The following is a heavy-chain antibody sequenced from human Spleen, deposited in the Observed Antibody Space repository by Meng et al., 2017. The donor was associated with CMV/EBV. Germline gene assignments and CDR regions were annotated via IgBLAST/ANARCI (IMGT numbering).Heavy chain of an antibody. CDR3: AKDIGTSRFGGVIVAFDI. CDR1: FSSYA. J-gene: IGHJ3*02. V-gene: IGHV3-23*01. CDR2: ISGGGGST. D-gene: IGHD3-16*02. Sequence: FSSYAMSWVRQAPGKGLEWVAGISGGGGSTYSADSVKGRFTISRDNSKNTLYLQMNSLRADDTAIYYCAKDIGTSRFGGVIVAFDIWGQGTMVTVSS.